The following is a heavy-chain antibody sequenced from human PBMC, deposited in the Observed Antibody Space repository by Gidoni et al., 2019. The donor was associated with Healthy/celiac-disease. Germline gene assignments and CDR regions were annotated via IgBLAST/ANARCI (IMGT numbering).Heavy chain of an antibody. CDR3: ARDGEGSLDY. V-gene: IGHV4-59*01. CDR2: IYYSGST. J-gene: IGHJ4*02. CDR1: GGSIGSYY. D-gene: IGHD7-27*01. Sequence: QVQLQESGPGLVKPSETLSLTCTVSGGSIGSYYWSWIRQPPGKGLEWIGYIYYSGSTNYNPSLKSRVTISVDTSKNQFSLKLSSVTAADTAVYYCARDGEGSLDYWGQGTLVTVSS.